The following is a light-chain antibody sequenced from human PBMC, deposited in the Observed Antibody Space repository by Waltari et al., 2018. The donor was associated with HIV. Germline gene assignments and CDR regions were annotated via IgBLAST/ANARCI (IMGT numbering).Light chain of an antibody. J-gene: IGLJ1*01. CDR1: STYVGRSTY. CDR2: DVS. V-gene: IGLV2-14*03. CDR3: SSYTSSSTYV. Sequence: QSALTQPASVSGSPGPSLTISCPGTSTYVGRSTYVSCHHQHPGEAPKLIIHDVSDRPSGISNRFSGSKSGNTASLTISGLQTEDEADYYCSSYTSSSTYVFGTGTRVTVL.